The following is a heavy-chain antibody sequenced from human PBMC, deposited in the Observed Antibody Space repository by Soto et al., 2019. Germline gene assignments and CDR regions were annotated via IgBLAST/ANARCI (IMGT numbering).Heavy chain of an antibody. CDR3: ARDLEMATIADYYYYGMDV. Sequence: ASVKVSCKASVGSFSRYAISWVRQAPGQGLEWMGGIIPIFGTANYAQKFQGRVTITADESTSTAYMELSSLRSEDTAVYYCARDLEMATIADYYYYGMDVWGQGATVTVSS. J-gene: IGHJ6*02. CDR2: IIPIFGTA. CDR1: VGSFSRYA. D-gene: IGHD5-12*01. V-gene: IGHV1-69*01.